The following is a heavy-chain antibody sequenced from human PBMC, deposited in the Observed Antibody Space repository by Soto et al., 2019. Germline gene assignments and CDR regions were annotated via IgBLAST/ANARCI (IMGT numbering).Heavy chain of an antibody. J-gene: IGHJ4*02. V-gene: IGHV3-33*01. Sequence: GGSLRLSCAASGFTFSSYGMHWVRQAPGKGLEWVAVIWYDGSNKYYADSVKGRFTISRDNSKNTLYLQMNSLRAEDTAVYYCARYSSGWYVHDYWGQGPLVTVSS. CDR2: IWYDGSNK. CDR3: ARYSSGWYVHDY. D-gene: IGHD6-19*01. CDR1: GFTFSSYG.